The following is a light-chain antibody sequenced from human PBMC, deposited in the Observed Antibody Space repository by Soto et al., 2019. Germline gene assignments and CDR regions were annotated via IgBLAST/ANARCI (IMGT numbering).Light chain of an antibody. CDR1: QSLVHSDGNTY. CDR3: MQATQFPWT. Sequence: DIVMTQTPLSSPVTLGQPASISCRCSQSLVHSDGNTYLSWLQQRPGQPPRLLIYKSSNRFSGVPDRFSGSGAGTYFTLKISRVAAEDVGVYYCMQATQFPWTFGQGTKVDIK. CDR2: KSS. V-gene: IGKV2-24*01. J-gene: IGKJ1*01.